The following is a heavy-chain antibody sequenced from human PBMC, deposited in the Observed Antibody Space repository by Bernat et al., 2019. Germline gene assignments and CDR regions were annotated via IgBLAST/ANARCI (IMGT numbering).Heavy chain of an antibody. CDR3: AREGWSTLAAAGTGADY. Sequence: QVQLVESGGRVVQPGTSLRLSCEASGFIFSSYGMHWVRQAPGKGLEWVGGIWWDASNTHYSDAVRGRFIISRDDSKNTLFLQMNSLRGDDTAIYYCAREGWSTLAAAGTGADYWGQGTLVSVSS. CDR2: IWWDASNT. J-gene: IGHJ4*02. D-gene: IGHD6-13*01. V-gene: IGHV3-33*01. CDR1: GFIFSSYG.